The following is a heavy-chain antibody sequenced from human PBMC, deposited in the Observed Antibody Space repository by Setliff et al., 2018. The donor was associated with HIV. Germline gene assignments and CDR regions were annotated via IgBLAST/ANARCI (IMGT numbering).Heavy chain of an antibody. V-gene: IGHV1-69*05. CDR3: ARVPTYYDILTGYYLDP. D-gene: IGHD3-9*01. CDR2: IIPIFGTA. J-gene: IGHJ5*02. CDR1: GGTFSSYA. Sequence: SVKVSCKASGGTFSSYAISWVRQAPGQGLEWMGGIIPIFGTANYAQKFQGRVTITTDESTSTAYMELSSLRSEDTAVYYCARVPTYYDILTGYYLDPWGQGTLVTAPQ.